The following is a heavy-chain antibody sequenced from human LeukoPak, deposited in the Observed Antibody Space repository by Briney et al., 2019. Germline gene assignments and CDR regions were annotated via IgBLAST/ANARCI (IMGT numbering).Heavy chain of an antibody. CDR3: ARGIVGATD. CDR2: IYTSGST. CDR1: GFSFSGYY. D-gene: IGHD1-26*01. J-gene: IGHJ4*02. V-gene: IGHV4-4*07. Sequence: GSLRLSCAASGFSFSGYYMSWIRQPAGKGLEWIGRIYTSGSTNYNPSLKSRVTMSVDTSKNQFSLKLSSVTAADTAVYYCARGIVGATDWGQGTLVTVSS.